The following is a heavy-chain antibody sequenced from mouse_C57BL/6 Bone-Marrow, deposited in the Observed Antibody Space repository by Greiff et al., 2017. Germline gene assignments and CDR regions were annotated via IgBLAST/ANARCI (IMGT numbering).Heavy chain of an antibody. V-gene: IGHV5-16*01. CDR3: AREGTTVYYFDY. CDR1: GFTFSDYY. D-gene: IGHD1-1*01. Sequence: EVKLVESEGGLVQPGSSMKLSCTASGFTFSDYYMAWVRQVPEKGLEWVANINYDGSSTSYLDSLKSRFIISRDNAKNILYLQMSRLKSEDTATYDCAREGTTVYYFDYWGQGTTLTVSS. J-gene: IGHJ2*01. CDR2: INYDGSST.